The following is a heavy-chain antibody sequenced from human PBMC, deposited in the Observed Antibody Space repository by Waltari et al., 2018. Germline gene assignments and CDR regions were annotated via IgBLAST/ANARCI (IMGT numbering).Heavy chain of an antibody. Sequence: QVQLQESGPRLVKPSETLSLTCVVSGYSISTGFYWGWTRPPPGKGLEWIGNIHHSGSTYYNPSLKSRVSISVDTSKNQISLKLNSVTAADTAVYYCTTMYYTILTGRPFDYWGQGTLVTVSS. V-gene: IGHV4-38-2*01. D-gene: IGHD3-9*01. CDR1: GYSISTGFY. CDR3: TTMYYTILTGRPFDY. J-gene: IGHJ4*02. CDR2: IHHSGST.